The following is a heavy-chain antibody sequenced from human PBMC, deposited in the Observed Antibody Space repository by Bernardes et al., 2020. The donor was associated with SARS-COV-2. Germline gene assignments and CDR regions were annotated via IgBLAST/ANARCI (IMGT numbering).Heavy chain of an antibody. CDR1: GFTFGLDW. Sequence: GGSLRLSRAASGFTFGLDWMHWVRQAPGKGLVWVARINRDGTTINHADSVRGRFTISRDNAKNILYLQMNSLRADDTDLYFCIRDMYGKNDYWGQGTLVTVSS. J-gene: IGHJ4*02. D-gene: IGHD2-8*01. CDR2: INRDGTTI. CDR3: IRDMYGKNDY. V-gene: IGHV3-74*01.